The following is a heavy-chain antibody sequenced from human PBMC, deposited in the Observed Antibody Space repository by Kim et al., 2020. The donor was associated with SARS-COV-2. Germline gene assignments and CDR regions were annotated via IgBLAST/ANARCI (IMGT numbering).Heavy chain of an antibody. V-gene: IGHV3-33*01. D-gene: IGHD4-4*01. J-gene: IGHJ4*02. Sequence: GGSLRLSCEASGFTFSSYAMHWVRQAPGKGLEWVAVIWFDGNTEYYADSVKGRFTISRDNFKNTLYLQVNSLRAEDTAVYYCARDQRGRTTITPDLYYWGQGTLVTVSS. CDR2: IWFDGNTE. CDR1: GFTFSSYA. CDR3: ARDQRGRTTITPDLYY.